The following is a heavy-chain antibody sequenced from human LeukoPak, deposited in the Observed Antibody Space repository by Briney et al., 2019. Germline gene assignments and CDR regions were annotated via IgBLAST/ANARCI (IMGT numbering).Heavy chain of an antibody. CDR2: INSDGSST. CDR1: GFTFNSYW. D-gene: IGHD3-9*01. Sequence: GGSLRLSCAASGFTFNSYWMHWVRQVPGKGLVWVSRINSDGSSTSYADSVEGRFTISRDNAKNTLYLQMNSLRAEDTAVFYCARTDILTGYSFDCWGQGTLVTVSS. V-gene: IGHV3-74*01. J-gene: IGHJ4*02. CDR3: ARTDILTGYSFDC.